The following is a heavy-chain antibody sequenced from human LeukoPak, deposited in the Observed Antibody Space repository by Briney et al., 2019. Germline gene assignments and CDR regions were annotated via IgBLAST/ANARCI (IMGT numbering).Heavy chain of an antibody. CDR1: GLTFNNYA. V-gene: IGHV3-23*01. CDR2: IGSSGGGT. D-gene: IGHD4-17*01. Sequence: PGGSLRLSCEASGLTFNNYAMHWVRQSSGKGLEWVSGIGSSGGGTYYADSVKGRFTISRDTSKDTVYLQMNSLRAEDTAVYYCAREGAKHLRGGLSWGQGTLVTVSS. J-gene: IGHJ4*02. CDR3: AREGAKHLRGGLS.